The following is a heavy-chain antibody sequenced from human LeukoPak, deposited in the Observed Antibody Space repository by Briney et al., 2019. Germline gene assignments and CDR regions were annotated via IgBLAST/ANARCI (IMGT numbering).Heavy chain of an antibody. CDR3: ARDIPRYCSSTSCSVLGGGHNWFDP. Sequence: SVKVSCKASGGTFSSYAISWVRQAPGQGLEWMGGIIPIFGTANYAQKFQGRVTITTDESTSTAYMELSSLRSEDTAVYFCARDIPRYCSSTSCSVLGGGHNWFDPWGQGTLVTVSS. D-gene: IGHD2-2*01. CDR2: IIPIFGTA. J-gene: IGHJ5*02. CDR1: GGTFSSYA. V-gene: IGHV1-69*05.